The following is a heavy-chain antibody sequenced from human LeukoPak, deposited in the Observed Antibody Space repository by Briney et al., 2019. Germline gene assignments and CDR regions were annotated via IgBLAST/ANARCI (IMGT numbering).Heavy chain of an antibody. V-gene: IGHV3-43*02. CDR1: GFTFNDYA. CDR3: TKDVGEYGDYSLFS. D-gene: IGHD4-17*01. Sequence: GGSLRLSCAASGFTFNDYAMHWFRQAPGKGLIWVSLISGDGGNTYYADSVKGRFTISRDNTKNSLYLQMNSLRTEDTAFYYCTKDVGEYGDYSLFSWGQGTLVTVSS. CDR2: ISGDGGNT. J-gene: IGHJ5*02.